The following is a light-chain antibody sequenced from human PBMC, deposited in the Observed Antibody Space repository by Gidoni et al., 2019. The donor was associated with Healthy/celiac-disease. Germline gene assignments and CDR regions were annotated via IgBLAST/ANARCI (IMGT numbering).Light chain of an antibody. J-gene: IGKJ5*01. CDR2: EAS. CDR1: QDISNY. CDR3: QQYDNLPIT. Sequence: DIQMSQSPSSLSASVGDRVTITCQASQDISNYLNWYQQKPGKAPKLLIYEASNLETGVPSRFSGSGSGTDFTFTISSLQPEDIATYYCQQYDNLPITFGQXTRLEIK. V-gene: IGKV1-33*01.